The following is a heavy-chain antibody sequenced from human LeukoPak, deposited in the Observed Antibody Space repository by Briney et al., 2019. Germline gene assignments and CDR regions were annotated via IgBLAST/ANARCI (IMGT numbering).Heavy chain of an antibody. CDR3: AREVDYYGMDV. CDR1: GGTFSSYA. V-gene: IGHV1-69*13. CDR2: IIPIFGTA. J-gene: IGHJ6*02. Sequence: GASVKVSCKASGGTFSSYAISWLRQAPGQGLEWMGGIIPIFGTANYAQKFQGRVTITADESTCTAYMELSSLRSEDTAVYYCAREVDYYGMDVWGQGTTVTVSS.